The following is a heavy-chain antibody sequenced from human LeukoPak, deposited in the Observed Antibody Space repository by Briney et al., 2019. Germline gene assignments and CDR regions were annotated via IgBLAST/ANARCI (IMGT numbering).Heavy chain of an antibody. D-gene: IGHD3-22*01. V-gene: IGHV1-2*02. J-gene: IGHJ4*02. CDR2: INPNSGGT. Sequence: ASVKVSCKASGYTFTGYYMHWVRQAPGQGLEWMGWINPNSGGTIYAQKFQGRVTMTRDTSISTAYMELSRLRSDDTAVYYCARVHSSGHLGRSNENTFDYWGQGTLVTVSS. CDR1: GYTFTGYY. CDR3: ARVHSSGHLGRSNENTFDY.